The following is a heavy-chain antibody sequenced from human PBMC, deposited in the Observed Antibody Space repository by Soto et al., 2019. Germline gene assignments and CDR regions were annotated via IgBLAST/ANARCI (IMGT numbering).Heavy chain of an antibody. D-gene: IGHD2-2*01. J-gene: IGHJ4*02. CDR2: INHSGTS. CDR3: ARGRLVPAVNFDY. Sequence: SETLCLSNTVDGGTFSGYYWTWIRQPPGTGLEWIGEINHSGTSFYNPSLKSRVTISVDGSKNQFSLKVNSVTAADTAVYYCARGRLVPAVNFDYWGLGTLVTVSS. V-gene: IGHV4-34*01. CDR1: GGTFSGYY.